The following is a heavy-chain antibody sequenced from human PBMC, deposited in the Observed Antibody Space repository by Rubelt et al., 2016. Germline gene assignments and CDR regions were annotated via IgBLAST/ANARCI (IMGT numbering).Heavy chain of an antibody. J-gene: IGHJ6*02. V-gene: IGHV1-69*10. CDR2: IIPILGIA. CDR1: GGTFSSYA. CDR3: ARIRYSYGYYYYYGMDV. Sequence: GQSGAEVKKPGSSVKVSCKASGGTFSSYAISWVRQAPGQGLEWMGGIIPILGIANYAQKFQGRFTITADKSTSTAYMELGSLRSEDTAVYYCARIRYSYGYYYYYGMDVWGQGTTVTVSS. D-gene: IGHD5-18*01.